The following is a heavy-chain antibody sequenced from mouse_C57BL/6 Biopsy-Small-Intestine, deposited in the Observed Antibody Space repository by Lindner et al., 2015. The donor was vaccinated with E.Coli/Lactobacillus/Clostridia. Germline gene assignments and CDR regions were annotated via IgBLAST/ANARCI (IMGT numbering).Heavy chain of an antibody. CDR3: TRRDFDY. Sequence: VQLQESGPELVKPGASVKISCKASGYTFTDYYINWVKQRPGQGLEWIGWIYPGSNYTDYSEKFRDKATLTVDNFSSTAYMQLSSLTSEDSAVYFCTRRDFDYWGQDTTLTVSS. V-gene: IGHV1-84*01. J-gene: IGHJ2*01. CDR2: IYPGSNYT. CDR1: GYTFTDYY.